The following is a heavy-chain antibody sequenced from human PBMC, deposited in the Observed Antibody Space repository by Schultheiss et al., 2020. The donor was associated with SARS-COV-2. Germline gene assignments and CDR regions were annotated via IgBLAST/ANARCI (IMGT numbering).Heavy chain of an antibody. CDR3: VRDHRYAFDI. V-gene: IGHV3-30-3*01. Sequence: GGSLRLSCEASGFTLSNHGFHWVRQAPGKGLEWVAVISSDGRSKYYADSVKGRFTISRDNSKNSLYLQMNSLRAEDSAVYYCVRDHRYAFDIWGQGTMVTVSS. CDR2: ISSDGRSK. CDR1: GFTLSNHG. J-gene: IGHJ3*02.